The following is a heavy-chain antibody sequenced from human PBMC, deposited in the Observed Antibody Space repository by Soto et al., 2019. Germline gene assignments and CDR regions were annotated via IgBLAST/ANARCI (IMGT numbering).Heavy chain of an antibody. D-gene: IGHD3-3*01. CDR2: IYYSGST. CDR1: GGSISSYY. Sequence: TSETLSLTCTVSGGSISSYYWSWIRQPPGKGLEWIGYIYYSGSTNYNPSLKSRVTISVDTSKNQFSLKLSSVTAADTAVYYCGRGIRSQPHYYYYYYMDVWGKGTTVTVSS. J-gene: IGHJ6*03. V-gene: IGHV4-59*08. CDR3: GRGIRSQPHYYYYYYMDV.